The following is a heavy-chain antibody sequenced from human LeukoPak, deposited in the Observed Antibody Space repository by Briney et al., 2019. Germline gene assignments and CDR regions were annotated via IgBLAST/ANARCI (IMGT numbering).Heavy chain of an antibody. CDR2: INTANGDT. V-gene: IGHV1-3*04. D-gene: IGHD2-15*01. J-gene: IGHJ4*02. Sequence: ASVKVSCKTSGYTFTTYVIHWVRQAPGQGLESLGWINTANGDTEYSQRFQGRVTFARDTSASTVYMELNSLKSKDTAMFYCARDRCSGGICYSSLVYWGQGTLVTVSS. CDR1: GYTFTTYV. CDR3: ARDRCSGGICYSSLVY.